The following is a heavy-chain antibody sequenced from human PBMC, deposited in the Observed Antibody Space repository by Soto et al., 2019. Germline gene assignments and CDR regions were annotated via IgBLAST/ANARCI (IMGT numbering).Heavy chain of an antibody. CDR1: GDSVSSNSGG. CDR2: TYYRAQWYN. CDR3: AYLDVVVPTAMMHYYYNVDV. V-gene: IGHV6-1*01. D-gene: IGHD2-2*01. J-gene: IGHJ6*02. Sequence: SQTLSLTCVISGDSVSSNSGGWNWIRQSPSRGLEWLGRTYYRAQWYNDYAESVKGRITINPDTSKNQFSLHLKSVTPEDTAVYYCAYLDVVVPTAMMHYYYNVDVWGQGTTVTVSS.